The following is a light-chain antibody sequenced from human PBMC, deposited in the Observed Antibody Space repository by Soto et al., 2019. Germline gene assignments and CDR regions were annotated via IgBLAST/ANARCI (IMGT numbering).Light chain of an antibody. CDR3: CSYAGSYTYV. J-gene: IGLJ1*01. Sequence: QSVLTQPRSVSGSPGQSVTIPCPGTSRDVGGYNYVSWYQQHPGKAPKLMIYDVSKRPSGVPDRFSGSKSGNTASLTISGLQAEDEADYYCCSYAGSYTYVFGTGTKVTVL. CDR1: SRDVGGYNY. CDR2: DVS. V-gene: IGLV2-11*01.